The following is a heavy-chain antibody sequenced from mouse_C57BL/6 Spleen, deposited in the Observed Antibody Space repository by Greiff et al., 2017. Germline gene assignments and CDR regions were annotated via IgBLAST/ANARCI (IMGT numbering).Heavy chain of an antibody. J-gene: IGHJ1*03. CDR2: IDPEDGET. V-gene: IGHV14-2*01. Sequence: VQLKQSGAELVKPGASVKLSCTASGFTIKDYYMHWVKQRTEQGLEWIGRIDPEDGETKYDPKFQGKATVTADTPSNTAYLQRSSLTSEDTAVYYCAREGNYGNYSYWYFDVWGTGTTVTVSS. D-gene: IGHD2-1*01. CDR1: GFTIKDYY. CDR3: AREGNYGNYSYWYFDV.